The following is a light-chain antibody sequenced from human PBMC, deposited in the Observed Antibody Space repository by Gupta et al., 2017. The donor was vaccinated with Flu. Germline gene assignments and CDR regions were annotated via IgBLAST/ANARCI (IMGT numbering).Light chain of an antibody. Sequence: VIISNIGSSGKSGGGYDVHWYQQLPGTAPKVVIYDSSNRPSGVPDRFCSSKSGTTAWLSITGVQAEDQTDYDGQSYGSSLIGGVFGGGTKL. J-gene: IGLJ3*02. V-gene: IGLV1-40*01. CDR3: QSYGSSLIGGV. CDR2: DSS. CDR1: SGKSGGGYD.